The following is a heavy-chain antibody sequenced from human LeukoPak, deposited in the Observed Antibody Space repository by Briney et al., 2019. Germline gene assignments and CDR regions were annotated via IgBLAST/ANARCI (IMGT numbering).Heavy chain of an antibody. CDR1: GFTFSSYE. CDR3: ARGWVAAAGSFDY. J-gene: IGHJ4*02. V-gene: IGHV3-48*03. CDR2: ISSSGSTI. Sequence: GGSLRLSCAASGFTFSSYEMNWVRQAPGKGLEWVSYISSSGSTIYYTDSVKGRFTISRDNAKNSLYLQMNSLRAEDTAVYYCARGWVAAAGSFDYWGQGTLVTVSS. D-gene: IGHD6-13*01.